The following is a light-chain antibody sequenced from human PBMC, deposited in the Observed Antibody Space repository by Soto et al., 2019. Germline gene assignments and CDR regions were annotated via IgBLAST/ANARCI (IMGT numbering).Light chain of an antibody. CDR2: GAS. V-gene: IGKV3-20*01. CDR1: QRVSSNY. Sequence: LALTQSPGTLSLSPGERATLSCRASQRVSSNYVAWYQHKPGQAPMLLIHGASIRATGIPDRFSGSGSGTDFTLTISRLEPEDFAVYYCHQYGTLPYAFGQGTKLQIK. CDR3: HQYGTLPYA. J-gene: IGKJ2*01.